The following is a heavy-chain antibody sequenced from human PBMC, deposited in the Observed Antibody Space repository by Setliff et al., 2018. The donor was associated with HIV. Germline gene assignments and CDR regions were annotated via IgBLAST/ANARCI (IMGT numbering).Heavy chain of an antibody. V-gene: IGHV1-46*01. CDR2: INPRGGST. CDR1: GYIFIDYY. CDR3: AKDDRYYYDTSDSPSNWFDP. Sequence: ASVKVSCKASGYIFIDYYMHWVRQAPGQGLEWMGMINPRGGSTSYAQNFQGRITMTRDTSTHTVYMELSSLRSEDTAVYYCAKDDRYYYDTSDSPSNWFDPWGQGSLVTVSS. J-gene: IGHJ5*02. D-gene: IGHD3-22*01.